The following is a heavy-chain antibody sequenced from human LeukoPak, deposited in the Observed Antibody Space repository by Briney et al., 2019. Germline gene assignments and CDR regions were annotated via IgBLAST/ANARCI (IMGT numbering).Heavy chain of an antibody. J-gene: IGHJ6*02. D-gene: IGHD3-3*01. V-gene: IGHV3-48*01. CDR3: ARDRKKTFGVVIISYYYYGMDV. CDR1: GFTFSSYS. CDR2: ISSSSSTI. Sequence: GGSLRLSCAASGFTFSSYSMNWVRQAPGKGLEWVSYISSSSSTIYYADSVKGRFTISRDNAKNSLYLQMNSLRAEDTAVYYCARDRKKTFGVVIISYYYYGMDVWGQGTTVTVSS.